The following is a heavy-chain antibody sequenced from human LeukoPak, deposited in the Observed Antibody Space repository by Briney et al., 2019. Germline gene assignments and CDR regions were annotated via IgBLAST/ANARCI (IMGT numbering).Heavy chain of an antibody. J-gene: IGHJ4*02. CDR1: GFTFSSYA. CDR3: AKSGYNRFDY. CDR2: ITGSGGRT. Sequence: GGSLRLSCGASGFTFSSYAMNWVRQAPGKGLEWVSAITGSGGRTYYADSVKGRFTISRDNSKNTLYLQINSLRAEDTAVYYCAKSGYNRFDYWGQGTLVTVSS. V-gene: IGHV3-23*01. D-gene: IGHD5-24*01.